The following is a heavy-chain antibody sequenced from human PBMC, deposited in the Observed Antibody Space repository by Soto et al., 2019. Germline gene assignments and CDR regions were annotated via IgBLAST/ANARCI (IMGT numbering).Heavy chain of an antibody. D-gene: IGHD4-17*01. CDR1: GGSISSGGYY. J-gene: IGHJ4*02. CDR2: IYYSGST. Sequence: SETLSLTCTVSGGSISSGGYYWSWIRQPPGKGLEWIGYIYYSGSTYYNPSLKSRVTISVDTSKNQFSLKLSSVTAADTAVYYCARDRDYGGNSRLDYWGQGTLVTVSS. V-gene: IGHV4-31*03. CDR3: ARDRDYGGNSRLDY.